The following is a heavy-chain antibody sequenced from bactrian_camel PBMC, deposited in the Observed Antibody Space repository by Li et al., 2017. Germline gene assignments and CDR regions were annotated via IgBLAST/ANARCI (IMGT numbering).Heavy chain of an antibody. V-gene: IGHV3S25*01. D-gene: IGHD7*01. CDR3: AAHSGTLCSDWTRYRT. Sequence: QLVESGGGSVQAGGSLRLSCAASGYTYNRNCMAWFRQAPGKEREGVARIAIGSGNTYYADSVKGRFTISRDSAKNTVFLEMYGLEPGDTGMYYCAAHSGTLCSDWTRYRTWGQGTQVTVS. CDR2: IAIGSGNT. J-gene: IGHJ4*01. CDR1: GYTYNRNC.